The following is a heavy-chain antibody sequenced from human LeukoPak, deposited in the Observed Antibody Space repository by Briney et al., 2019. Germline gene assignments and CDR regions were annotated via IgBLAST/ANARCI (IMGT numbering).Heavy chain of an antibody. Sequence: KSSETLSLTCTVSGGSISSTSHYWGWIRQPPGKGLEWIGSMYYSGSTHYNPSLKSRVTMSVDTSKNQFSLKLSSVTAADTAVYYCARIAAAGHFDFWGQGTLVTVSS. V-gene: IGHV4-39*07. CDR2: MYYSGST. D-gene: IGHD6-13*01. J-gene: IGHJ4*02. CDR1: GGSISSTSHY. CDR3: ARIAAAGHFDF.